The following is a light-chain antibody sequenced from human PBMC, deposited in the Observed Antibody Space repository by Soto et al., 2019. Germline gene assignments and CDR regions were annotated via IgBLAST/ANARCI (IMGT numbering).Light chain of an antibody. CDR1: QSVSSSY. CDR2: GAS. Sequence: EIMLKQSPGTLSLTPGERATLSCRASQSVSSSYLAWYQQKPGQAPRLLIYGASSRATGIPDRFSGSGSGTDFTLTISRLEPEDFAVYYCQQYGSSPETFGQGTRLEI. V-gene: IGKV3-20*01. CDR3: QQYGSSPET. J-gene: IGKJ5*01.